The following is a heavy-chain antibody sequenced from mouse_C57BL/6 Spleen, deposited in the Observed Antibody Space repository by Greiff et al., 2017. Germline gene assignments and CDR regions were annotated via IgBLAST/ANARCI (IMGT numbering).Heavy chain of an antibody. CDR1: GFTFSSYT. D-gene: IGHD2-1*01. Sequence: EVQGVESGGGLVKPGGSLKLSCAASGFTFSSYTMSWVRQTPEKRLEWVATISGGGGNTYYPDSVKGRFTISRDNAKNTLYLQMSSLRSEDTALYYCARRHYGNYYYAMDYWGQGTSVTVSS. V-gene: IGHV5-9*01. J-gene: IGHJ4*01. CDR3: ARRHYGNYYYAMDY. CDR2: ISGGGGNT.